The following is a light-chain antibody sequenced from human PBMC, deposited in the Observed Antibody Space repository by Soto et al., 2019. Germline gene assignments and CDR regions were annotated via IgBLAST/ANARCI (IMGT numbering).Light chain of an antibody. J-gene: IGKJ1*01. CDR2: DVS. CDR1: QTISTY. Sequence: DIQMTQSPSSLSASVGDRVTISCRASQTISTYLHWYQHKPGKVPRLLISDVSTLQSGVLGRFRGSGSETEFTLTITSLQAEDVAVYYCHQYASTPKTFGQGTKVEIK. V-gene: IGKV1-39*01. CDR3: HQYASTPKT.